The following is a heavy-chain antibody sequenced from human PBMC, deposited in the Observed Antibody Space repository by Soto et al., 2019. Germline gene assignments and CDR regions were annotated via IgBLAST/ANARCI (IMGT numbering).Heavy chain of an antibody. CDR2: INAGNGNT. Sequence: QVQLVQSGAEVKKPGASVKVSCKASGYTFTSYPMHWVRQAPGQRLEWMGWINAGNGNTKYSQKFQGRATITRDTSASTASMELSSLRSEDTAVYSCARDVAAIGAWGQGPLVTVSS. CDR1: GYTFTSYP. J-gene: IGHJ5*02. CDR3: ARDVAAIGA. D-gene: IGHD1-26*01. V-gene: IGHV1-3*01.